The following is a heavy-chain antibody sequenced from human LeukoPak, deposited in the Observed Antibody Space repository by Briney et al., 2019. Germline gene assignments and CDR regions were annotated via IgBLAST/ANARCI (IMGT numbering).Heavy chain of an antibody. V-gene: IGHV1-24*01. CDR2: FDPEDGET. CDR1: GYTLTELS. CDR3: ATSLHDYGDYGFTG. D-gene: IGHD4-17*01. Sequence: ASVKVSCKVSGYTLTELSMHWVRQAPAKGLEWMGRFDPEDGETIYAQKFQGRVTMTEDTSTDTAYMELSSLRSEDTAVYYCATSLHDYGDYGFTGWGQGTLVTVSS. J-gene: IGHJ4*02.